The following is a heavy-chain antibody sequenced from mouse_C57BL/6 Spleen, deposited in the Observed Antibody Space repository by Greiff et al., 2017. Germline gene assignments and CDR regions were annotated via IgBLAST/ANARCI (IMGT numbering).Heavy chain of an antibody. CDR2: IHPNSGST. Sequence: VQLQQPGAELVKPGASVKLSCKASGYTFTSYWMHWVKQRPGQGLEWIGMIHPNSGSTNYNEKFKSKATLTVDKSSSTAYMQLSSLTSEDSAVYYCAREGGDYGPYAMDYWGQGTSVTVSS. J-gene: IGHJ4*01. CDR3: AREGGDYGPYAMDY. V-gene: IGHV1-64*01. CDR1: GYTFTSYW. D-gene: IGHD2-4*01.